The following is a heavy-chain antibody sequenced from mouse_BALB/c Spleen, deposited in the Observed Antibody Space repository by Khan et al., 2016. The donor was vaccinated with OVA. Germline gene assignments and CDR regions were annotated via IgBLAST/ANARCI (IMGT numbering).Heavy chain of an antibody. J-gene: IGHJ4*01. CDR2: IWSDGST. Sequence: QVQLKESGPDLVAPSQSLSITCTVSGFSLTSYAIHWVRQPPGKGLEWLVVIWSDGSTTYNSALKSRLSISKDNSKSQVFIKINSLQTDDTAMYYCARHQLPLAIDYWGQGTSVTVAS. CDR1: GFSLTSYA. V-gene: IGHV2-6-2*01. CDR3: ARHQLPLAIDY.